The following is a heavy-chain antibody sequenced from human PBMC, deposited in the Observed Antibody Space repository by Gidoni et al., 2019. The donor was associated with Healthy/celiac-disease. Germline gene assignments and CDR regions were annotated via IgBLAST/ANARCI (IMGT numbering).Heavy chain of an antibody. V-gene: IGHV3-66*01. D-gene: IGHD1-1*01. CDR2: IYSGGST. CDR3: ATRNWNRVLVVDY. J-gene: IGHJ4*02. Sequence: EVQLVESGGGLVQPGGSLRLSCAASGFPVSSNYMSWVRQAPGKGLGWVSVIYSGGSTYYADSVKGRFTISRDNSKNTLYLQMNSLRAEDTAVYYCATRNWNRVLVVDYWGQGTLVTVSS. CDR1: GFPVSSNY.